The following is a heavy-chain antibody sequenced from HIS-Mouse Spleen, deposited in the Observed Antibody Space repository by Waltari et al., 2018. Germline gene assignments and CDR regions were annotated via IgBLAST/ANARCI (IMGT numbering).Heavy chain of an antibody. CDR3: AREIPYSSSWYDWYFDL. D-gene: IGHD6-13*01. CDR2: IYYSGST. J-gene: IGHJ2*01. CDR1: GGSFSSSSYS. V-gene: IGHV4-39*07. Sequence: QLQLQESGPGLVKPSESMSLTCTVPGGSFSSSSYSWGRIRLPPGKGLEWIGSIYYSGSTYYNPSLKSRVTISVDTSKNQFSLKLSSVTAADTAVYYCAREIPYSSSWYDWYFDLWGRGTLVTVSS.